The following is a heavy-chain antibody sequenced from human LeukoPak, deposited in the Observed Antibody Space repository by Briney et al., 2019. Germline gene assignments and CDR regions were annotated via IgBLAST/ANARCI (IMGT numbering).Heavy chain of an antibody. CDR2: VNHSGST. CDR3: ARVRPRSIAVAARNAFDI. Sequence: PSETLSLTCAVYGGSFSGYYWSWTRQPPGKGLEWIGEVNHSGSTTYNPSLKSRVTISGDTSKNQFSLKLSSATAADTAVYYCARVRPRSIAVAARNAFDIWGQGTMVTVSS. D-gene: IGHD6-19*01. V-gene: IGHV4-34*01. CDR1: GGSFSGYY. J-gene: IGHJ3*02.